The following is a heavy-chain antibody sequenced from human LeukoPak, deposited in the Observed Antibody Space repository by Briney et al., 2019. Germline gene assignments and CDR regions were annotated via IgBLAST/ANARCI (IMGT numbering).Heavy chain of an antibody. J-gene: IGHJ3*02. CDR1: GFTFSSYG. Sequence: GGSLRLSCAASGFTFSSYGMHWARQAPGKGLEWVTVISHDGNNKYYADSVKGRFTVSRDNSKNTLDLQMNGLRPEDTAVYYCAKARRERWYGDAFDIWGQGTMVTVSS. CDR3: AKARRERWYGDAFDI. V-gene: IGHV3-30*18. D-gene: IGHD6-13*01. CDR2: ISHDGNNK.